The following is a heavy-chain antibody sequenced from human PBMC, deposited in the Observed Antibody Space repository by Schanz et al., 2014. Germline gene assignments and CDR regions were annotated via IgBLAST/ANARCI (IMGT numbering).Heavy chain of an antibody. Sequence: VQLVESGGGVVQPGRSLRLSCAASGFTFSTYAMHWVRQAPGKGLEWVATIKKDGSEKYNVDAVKGRFTISRDNAKNSMYLEMNSLRAEDTSVYYCARLSAVGDAFDIWGQGTMVTVSS. D-gene: IGHD6-19*01. CDR1: GFTFSTYA. CDR2: IKKDGSEK. J-gene: IGHJ3*02. CDR3: ARLSAVGDAFDI. V-gene: IGHV3-7*01.